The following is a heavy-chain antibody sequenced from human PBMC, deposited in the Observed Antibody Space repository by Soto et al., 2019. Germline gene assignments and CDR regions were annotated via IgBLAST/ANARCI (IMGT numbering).Heavy chain of an antibody. CDR2: IYYSGSN. Sequence: SETLSLTCTVSGGSISSGGYYWSWIRQHPGKGLEWIGYIYYSGSNYYNPSLKSRVTISVDTSKNQFSLKLSSVTAADTAVYYCAREGYSYGYDWFDPWGQGTLVTVSS. CDR1: GGSISSGGYY. V-gene: IGHV4-31*03. J-gene: IGHJ5*02. D-gene: IGHD5-18*01. CDR3: AREGYSYGYDWFDP.